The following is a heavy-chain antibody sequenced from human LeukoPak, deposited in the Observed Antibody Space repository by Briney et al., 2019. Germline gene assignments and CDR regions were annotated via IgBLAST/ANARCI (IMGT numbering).Heavy chain of an antibody. V-gene: IGHV4-59*01. CDR1: GGSISSYY. Sequence: TSETLSLTCTVSGGSISSYYWSWIRQPPGKGLEWIGYIYYSGSTSYNPSLKSRVTISVDTSKNQFSLKLSSVTAADTAVYYCARDITMVRGVTNYYYYGMDVWGQGTTVTVSS. J-gene: IGHJ6*02. CDR3: ARDITMVRGVTNYYYYGMDV. D-gene: IGHD3-10*01. CDR2: IYYSGST.